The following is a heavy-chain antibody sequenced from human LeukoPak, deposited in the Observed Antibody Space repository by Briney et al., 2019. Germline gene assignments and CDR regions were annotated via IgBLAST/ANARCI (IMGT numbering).Heavy chain of an antibody. D-gene: IGHD6-13*01. CDR1: GFTFSNYG. J-gene: IGHJ4*02. CDR3: ARSTYSSSSYYFDY. CDR2: IWSDGINK. Sequence: GGSLRLSCAASGFTFSNYGIHWVRQAPGKGLEWVAVIWSDGINKYYVDSVKGRFTISRDNSKDTLYLQMNSLRADDTAVYYCARSTYSSSSYYFDYWGQGSLVTVSS. V-gene: IGHV3-33*01.